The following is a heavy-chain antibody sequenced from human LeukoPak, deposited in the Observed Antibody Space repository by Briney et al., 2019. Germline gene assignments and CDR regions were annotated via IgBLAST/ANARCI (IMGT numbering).Heavy chain of an antibody. CDR1: GGSISRSSYY. D-gene: IGHD2-15*01. CDR3: ARGSFAATRFFDY. J-gene: IGHJ4*02. V-gene: IGHV4-39*01. Sequence: SETLSLTCTVSGGSISRSSYYWGWIRQPPGKGLEWIGSIYYSGSTYYNPSLKSRVTISVDTSKNQFSLKLSSVTAADTAVYYCARGSFAATRFFDYWGQGTLVTVSS. CDR2: IYYSGST.